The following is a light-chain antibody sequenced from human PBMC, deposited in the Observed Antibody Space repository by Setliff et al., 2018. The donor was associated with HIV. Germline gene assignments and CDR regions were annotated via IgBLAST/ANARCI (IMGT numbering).Light chain of an antibody. CDR2: EVS. CDR1: SSDIGAYDY. V-gene: IGLV2-14*01. J-gene: IGLJ3*02. Sequence: QSALTQPASVSGSPGQSITISCTGTSSDIGAYDYVSWYRQHSGTAPKLLIYEVSNRPSGVSNRFSGSKSGNTASLTISGLQAEDEADYYCSSYTTTNTLVFGGGTKVTVL. CDR3: SSYTTTNTLV.